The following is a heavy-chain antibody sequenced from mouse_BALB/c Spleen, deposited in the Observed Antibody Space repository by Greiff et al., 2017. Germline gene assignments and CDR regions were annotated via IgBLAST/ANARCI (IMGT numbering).Heavy chain of an antibody. Sequence: LQQPGAELVKPGASVKMSCKASGYTFTSYNMHWVKQTPGQGLEWIGAIYPGNGDTSYNQKFKGKATLTADKSSSTAYMQLSSLTSEDSAVYYCARGLSYDYFDYWGQGTTLTVSS. V-gene: IGHV1-12*01. CDR1: GYTFTSYN. CDR2: IYPGNGDT. CDR3: ARGLSYDYFDY. D-gene: IGHD2-1*01. J-gene: IGHJ2*01.